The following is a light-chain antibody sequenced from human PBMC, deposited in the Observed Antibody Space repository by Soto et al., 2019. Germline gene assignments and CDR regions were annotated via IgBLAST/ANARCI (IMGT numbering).Light chain of an antibody. Sequence: DIQMTQSPSTLSASVGDRVTITCRASQSIAYRLAWYQQKAGKAPNLLIYDASSLESGVPSRFRGDGSGTEFTLTISSLQPDDFLATYYCQQYNTYSWTFGQGTKVEIK. CDR2: DAS. CDR1: QSIAYR. V-gene: IGKV1-5*01. J-gene: IGKJ1*01. CDR3: QQYNTYSWT.